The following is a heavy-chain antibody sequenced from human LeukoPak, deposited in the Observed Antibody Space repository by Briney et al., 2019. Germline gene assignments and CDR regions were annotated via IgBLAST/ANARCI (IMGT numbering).Heavy chain of an antibody. V-gene: IGHV3-30*18. CDR2: ISYDGSNK. D-gene: IGHD3-10*01. CDR3: AKLLSGFGTDY. J-gene: IGHJ4*02. Sequence: QPGGSLRLSCAASGFTFSSYGMHWVRQAPGKGLEWVAVISYDGSNKYYADSVKGRFTISRDNSKNTLYLQMNSLRAEDTAVYYCAKLLSGFGTDYWGQGTLVTVSS. CDR1: GFTFSSYG.